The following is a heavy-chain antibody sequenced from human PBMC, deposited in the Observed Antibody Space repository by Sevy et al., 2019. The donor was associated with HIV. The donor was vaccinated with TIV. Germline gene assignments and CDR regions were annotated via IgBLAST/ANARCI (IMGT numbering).Heavy chain of an antibody. CDR2: INSDGSST. V-gene: IGHV3-74*01. D-gene: IGHD5-18*01. CDR3: VREGVGGYSYGFDH. Sequence: GGSLRLSCAASGFTFSIYWMHWVRQVPGKGLVWVSRINSDGSSTRYADSVKGRFTFSRDNAKNTLYLQMNSLRAEDTAVYYCVREGVGGYSYGFDHWGQGTLVTVSS. J-gene: IGHJ4*02. CDR1: GFTFSIYW.